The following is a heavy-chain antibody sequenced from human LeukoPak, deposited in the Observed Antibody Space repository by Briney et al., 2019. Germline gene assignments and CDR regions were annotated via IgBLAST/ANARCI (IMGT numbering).Heavy chain of an antibody. D-gene: IGHD6-6*01. CDR1: GYTFTNYY. CDR3: ARGGSSSGHFDY. V-gene: IGHV1-46*01. J-gene: IGHJ4*02. CDR2: INPSGGST. Sequence: ASVNVSCKASGYTFTNYYMHWVRQAPGQGLEWMGIINPSGGSTRYAQTFQGRVTMTRDMSTSTVYMELSSLRSEDTALYYCARGGSSSGHFDYWGQGTLVTVSS.